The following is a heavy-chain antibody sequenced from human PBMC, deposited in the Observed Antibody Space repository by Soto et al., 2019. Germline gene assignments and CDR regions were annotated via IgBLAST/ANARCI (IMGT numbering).Heavy chain of an antibody. CDR1: GFTFSTYS. D-gene: IGHD3-22*01. Sequence: GVSLRLSCAASGFTFSTYSMNWVRQAPGKGLEWVSYISSSSSTIFYTYSVNGRFTVSRDNAKNSLYLQMNSLRAEDTAVYYCPTPTYYYDRSGPPAYWGQGTLVTFS. J-gene: IGHJ4*02. V-gene: IGHV3-48*01. CDR2: ISSSSSTI. CDR3: PTPTYYYDRSGPPAY.